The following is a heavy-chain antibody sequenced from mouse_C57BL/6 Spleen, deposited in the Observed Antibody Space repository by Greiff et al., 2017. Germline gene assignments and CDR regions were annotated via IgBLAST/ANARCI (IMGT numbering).Heavy chain of an antibody. CDR3: ARATTGYFDY. Sequence: EVQLVESEGGLVQPGSSMKLSCTASGFTFSDYYMAWVRQVPEKGLEWVANINYDGSSTYYLDSLKSRFIISRDNAKNMLYLQMSSLKSEDTATYYCARATTGYFDYWGQGTTLTVSS. D-gene: IGHD2-12*01. CDR2: INYDGSST. V-gene: IGHV5-16*01. J-gene: IGHJ2*01. CDR1: GFTFSDYY.